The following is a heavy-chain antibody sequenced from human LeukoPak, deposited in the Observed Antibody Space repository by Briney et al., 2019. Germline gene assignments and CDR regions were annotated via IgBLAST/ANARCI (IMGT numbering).Heavy chain of an antibody. CDR2: IYYSGST. V-gene: IGHV4-39*01. Sequence: SETLSLTCTVSGGSISSSNYYWVWIRQPPGKXXXXXXSIYYSGSTYYNPSLKSRVTISVDTSKNQFSLKLSSVTAADTAVYYCARHGEYGDYRGPFDYWGQGTLVTVSS. CDR1: GGSISSSNYY. CDR3: ARHGEYGDYRGPFDY. J-gene: IGHJ4*02. D-gene: IGHD4-17*01.